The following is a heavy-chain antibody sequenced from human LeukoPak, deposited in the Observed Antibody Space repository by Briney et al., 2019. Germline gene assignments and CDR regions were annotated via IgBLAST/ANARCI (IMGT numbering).Heavy chain of an antibody. CDR1: GFTFSSHW. V-gene: IGHV3-7*01. J-gene: IGHJ3*02. D-gene: IGHD2-15*01. Sequence: GGSLRLSCATSGFTFSSHWMTWVRQGPGKGLQWVANVNQEGTEINYEDSVKGRFTISRDNAKNSLYLQMNSLRAEDTAVYYCAMGHVDCNMWGQGTMVTVSS. CDR3: AMGHVDCNM. CDR2: VNQEGTEI.